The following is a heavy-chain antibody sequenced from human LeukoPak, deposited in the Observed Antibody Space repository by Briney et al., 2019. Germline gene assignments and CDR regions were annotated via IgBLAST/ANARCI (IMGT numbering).Heavy chain of an antibody. J-gene: IGHJ4*02. CDR3: ARDKLNGDSRFDY. CDR1: GFTFSSYA. Sequence: GGSLRLSCAASGFTFSSYAMSWVRQAPGKGLECVSVIYSGGSTYYADSVKGRFTISRDNSKNTLYLQMNSLRAEDTAVYYCARDKLNGDSRFDYWGQGTLVTVSS. V-gene: IGHV3-53*01. CDR2: IYSGGST. D-gene: IGHD2-21*02.